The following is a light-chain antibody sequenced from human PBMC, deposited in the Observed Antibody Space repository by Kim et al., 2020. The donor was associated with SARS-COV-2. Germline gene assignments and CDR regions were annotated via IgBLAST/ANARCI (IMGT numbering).Light chain of an antibody. J-gene: IGKJ4*01. Sequence: ASVGDRVTITCRASQDIRNYLAWYQQKPGKAPKFLIYAASTLLSGVPTRFSGSGFGTDFSLTISSLQPEDVATYYCQNYNAAPLTFGGGTKVDIK. V-gene: IGKV1-27*01. CDR3: QNYNAAPLT. CDR2: AAS. CDR1: QDIRNY.